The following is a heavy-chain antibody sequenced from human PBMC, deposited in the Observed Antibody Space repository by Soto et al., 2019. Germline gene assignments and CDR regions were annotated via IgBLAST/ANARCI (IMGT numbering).Heavy chain of an antibody. CDR1: GYTFTSYV. CDR3: ARGINWNPLYDYYGMDV. D-gene: IGHD1-1*01. J-gene: IGHJ6*02. V-gene: IGHV1-3*01. CDR2: INAGNGNT. Sequence: GASVKVSCKASGYTFTSYVMHWVRQAPGQRLEWMGRINAGNGNTKYSQQFQGRVIITRDTSATTAYMELSSLRSEDTGVYFCARGINWNPLYDYYGMDVWGQGTTVTVSS.